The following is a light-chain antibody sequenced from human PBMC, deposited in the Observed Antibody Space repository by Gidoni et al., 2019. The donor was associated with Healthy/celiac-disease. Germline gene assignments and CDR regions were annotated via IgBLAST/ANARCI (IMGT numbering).Light chain of an antibody. J-gene: IGKJ5*01. CDR2: DAS. CDR3: QQRSNWPPIT. V-gene: IGKV3-11*01. CDR1: QSVSSY. Sequence: EIVLTQSPATLSLSPGERATLSGRASQSVSSYLAWYQQKPGPAPRLLIYDASNGATGIPARFSGSGSGTDFTLTISSLEPEDFAVYYCQQRSNWPPITFGQGTRLEIK.